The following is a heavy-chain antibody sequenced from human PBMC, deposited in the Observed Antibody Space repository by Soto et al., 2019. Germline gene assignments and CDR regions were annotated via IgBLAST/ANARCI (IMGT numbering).Heavy chain of an antibody. D-gene: IGHD3-22*01. J-gene: IGHJ6*02. Sequence: QVQLVQSGAESKTPGASVKVSCKASQYNFTNYCVHWVRQSPGQGLEWMGVINPSGGSTKYAQRFRGRVTMTRDTSTNTVYMDLRSLRPEDTAVYFCARALYDTDSVPAGAESRYYVMDVWGRGTTVTVSS. V-gene: IGHV1-46*01. CDR1: QYNFTNYC. CDR3: ARALYDTDSVPAGAESRYYVMDV. CDR2: INPSGGST.